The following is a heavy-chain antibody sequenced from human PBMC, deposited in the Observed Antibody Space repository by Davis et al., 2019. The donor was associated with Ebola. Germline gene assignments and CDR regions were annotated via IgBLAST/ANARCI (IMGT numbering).Heavy chain of an antibody. CDR2: ISSSSSYI. D-gene: IGHD3-10*01. CDR1: GFTFSSYS. Sequence: PGGSLRLSCAASGFTFSSYSMNWVRQAPGKGLEWVSSISSSSSYIYYADSVKGRFTISRDNAKNSLYLQMNSLRAEDTTVYYCARDLRSITMVRGVIGEVDYWGQGTLVTVSS. J-gene: IGHJ4*02. V-gene: IGHV3-21*01. CDR3: ARDLRSITMVRGVIGEVDY.